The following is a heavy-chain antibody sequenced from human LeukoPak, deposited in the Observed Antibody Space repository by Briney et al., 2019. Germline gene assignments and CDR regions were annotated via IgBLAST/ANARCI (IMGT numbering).Heavy chain of an antibody. CDR1: GGSISSGDYY. V-gene: IGHV4-30-4*08. D-gene: IGHD2-21*01. CDR2: IYCSGST. J-gene: IGHJ3*02. Sequence: SQTLSLTCTVSGGSISSGDYYWSWIRQPPGKGLEWIGYIYCSGSTYYNPSLKSRVTISVDTSKNQFSLKLSSVTAADTAVYYCASSCGGDCYDAFDIWGQGTMVTVSS. CDR3: ASSCGGDCYDAFDI.